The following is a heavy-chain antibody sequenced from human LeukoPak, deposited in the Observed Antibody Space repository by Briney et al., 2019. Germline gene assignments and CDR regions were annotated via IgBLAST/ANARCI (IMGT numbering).Heavy chain of an antibody. J-gene: IGHJ4*02. Sequence: SETLSLTCTVSGVSISSSSYYWGWIRQPPGKGLEWIGSIYYSGSTYYNPSLKSRVTISVDTSKNQFSLKLSSVTAADTAVYYCARLRWELDFDYWGQGTLVTVSS. CDR2: IYYSGST. CDR1: GVSISSSSYY. D-gene: IGHD1-26*01. V-gene: IGHV4-39*01. CDR3: ARLRWELDFDY.